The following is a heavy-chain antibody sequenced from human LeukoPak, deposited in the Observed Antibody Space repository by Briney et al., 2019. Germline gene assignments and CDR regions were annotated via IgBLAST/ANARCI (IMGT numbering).Heavy chain of an antibody. CDR2: MNPNSGKT. J-gene: IGHJ4*02. Sequence: ASVKVSCKASGYTFTNYDINWVRQATGQGLEWMGWMNPNSGKTGYAQKFQGRVTLTRNTSISTAYMELSSLRSEDTAVYYCARTEYGSGSYIPFDYWGQGTLVTVSS. CDR1: GYTFTNYD. D-gene: IGHD3-10*01. V-gene: IGHV1-8*03. CDR3: ARTEYGSGSYIPFDY.